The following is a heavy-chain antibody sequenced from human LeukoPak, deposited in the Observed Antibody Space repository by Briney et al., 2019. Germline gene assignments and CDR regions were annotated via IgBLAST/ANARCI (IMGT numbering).Heavy chain of an antibody. CDR1: GFTFSTYW. Sequence: GGSLRLSCAASGFTFSTYWMSWVRQAPGKGLEWVANMKQDGSEQYYVDSVKGRFTISRDNAKNSLYLQMSSLRAEDTAVYYCARDRGTYYYDTTSHYDAFDIWGQGTMVTVSS. CDR2: MKQDGSEQ. D-gene: IGHD3-22*01. CDR3: ARDRGTYYYDTTSHYDAFDI. J-gene: IGHJ3*02. V-gene: IGHV3-7*01.